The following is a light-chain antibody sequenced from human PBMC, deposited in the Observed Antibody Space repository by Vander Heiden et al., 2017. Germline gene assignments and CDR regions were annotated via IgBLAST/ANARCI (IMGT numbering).Light chain of an antibody. CDR1: STDVGAYDY. CDR3: CSYAVNHYVV. Sequence: QSALTQPSPVSGSLGQSVTVSCTGTSTDVGAYDYVSCYQQHPGEAPKLISFDVTKRPSGVPNRFSGSKSGNTASLTISGRQAEDEADYHCCSYAVNHYVVFGGGTKLTVL. V-gene: IGLV2-11*01. J-gene: IGLJ2*01. CDR2: DVT.